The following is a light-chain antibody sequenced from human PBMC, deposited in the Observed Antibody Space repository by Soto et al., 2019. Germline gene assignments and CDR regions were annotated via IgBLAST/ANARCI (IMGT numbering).Light chain of an antibody. CDR2: GAS. CDR3: QSRST. CDR1: QSVSSSY. V-gene: IGKV3D-20*02. Sequence: EIVLTQSPGTLSLSPGERATLSCRASQSVSSSYVAWYQQKPGQAPRLLIYGASSRATGIPDRFSGSGSGTDFTLTINRLEPEDFAVYYCQSRSTFGGGTKVEI. J-gene: IGKJ4*01.